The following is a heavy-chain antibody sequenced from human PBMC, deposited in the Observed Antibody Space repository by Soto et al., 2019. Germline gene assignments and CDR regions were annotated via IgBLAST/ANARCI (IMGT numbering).Heavy chain of an antibody. Sequence: GGSLRLSCAASGFTFSSYGMHWVRQAPGKGLEWVAVISYDGSNKYYADAVKGRFTISRDNSKNTLYLQMNSLRAGDTAVYYCARGGIVVVSPDYWGQGTLVTVSS. V-gene: IGHV3-30*03. CDR1: GFTFSSYG. CDR3: ARGGIVVVSPDY. D-gene: IGHD2-15*01. CDR2: ISYDGSNK. J-gene: IGHJ4*02.